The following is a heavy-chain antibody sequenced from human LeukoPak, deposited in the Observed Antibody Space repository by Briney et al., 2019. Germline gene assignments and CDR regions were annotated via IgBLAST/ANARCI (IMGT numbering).Heavy chain of an antibody. CDR3: ARTYYYDSSGRDYYYYYGMDV. CDR1: GFTFSSYS. V-gene: IGHV3-21*01. J-gene: IGHJ6*02. CDR2: ISSRSSYI. D-gene: IGHD3-22*01. Sequence: PGGSRRLSCAASGFTFSSYSMNWVRQAPGKGREWVSSISSRSSYIFYADSVKGRLTISRDNAKHSLYMQMNSLRDEDTAVYYCARTYYYDSSGRDYYYYYGMDVWGQGTTVTVSS.